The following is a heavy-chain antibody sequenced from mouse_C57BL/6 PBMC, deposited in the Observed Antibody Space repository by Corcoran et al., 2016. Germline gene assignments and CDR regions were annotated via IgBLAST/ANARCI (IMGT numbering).Heavy chain of an antibody. CDR1: GYTFTTYG. CDR2: INTYSGVP. J-gene: IGHJ3*01. Sequence: QIQLVQSGPELKKPGETVKISCKASGYTFTTYGMSWVKQAPGKGLKWLGWINTYSGVPTYADDFKGRFAFSLETSASTAYLQINNLKNEDTATYFCATGPRWFAYWGQGTLVTVSA. V-gene: IGHV9-3*01. D-gene: IGHD2-10*02. CDR3: ATGPRWFAY.